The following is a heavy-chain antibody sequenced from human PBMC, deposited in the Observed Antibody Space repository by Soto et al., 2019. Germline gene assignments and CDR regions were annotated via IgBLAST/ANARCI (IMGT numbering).Heavy chain of an antibody. CDR3: ARAVVTAIVDYFDY. Sequence: GGSLRLSCAASGFTFSNSWMHWVRQAPGKGLVWVSRINSDGSSTSYADSVKGRFTISRDNAKNTLYLQMNSLRDEDTAVYYCARAVVTAIVDYFDYWGQGTLVTVSS. D-gene: IGHD2-21*02. CDR1: GFTFSNSW. J-gene: IGHJ4*02. CDR2: INSDGSST. V-gene: IGHV3-74*01.